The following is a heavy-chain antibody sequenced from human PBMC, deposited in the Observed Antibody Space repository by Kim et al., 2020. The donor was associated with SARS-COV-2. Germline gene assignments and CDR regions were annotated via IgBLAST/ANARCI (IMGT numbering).Heavy chain of an antibody. Sequence: SETLSLTCAVYGGSFSGYYWSWIRQPPGKGLEWIGEINHSGSTNYNPSLKSRVTISVDTSKNQFSLKLSSVTAADTAVYYCARAPSRKLWRGGWFDPWGQGTLVTVSS. CDR2: INHSGST. CDR1: GGSFSGYY. J-gene: IGHJ5*02. D-gene: IGHD5-18*01. CDR3: ARAPSRKLWRGGWFDP. V-gene: IGHV4-34*01.